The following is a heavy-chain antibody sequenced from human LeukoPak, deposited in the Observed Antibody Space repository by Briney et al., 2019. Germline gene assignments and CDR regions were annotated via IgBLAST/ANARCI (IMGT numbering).Heavy chain of an antibody. J-gene: IGHJ3*02. CDR3: AKSSRVVSRLTGAFDI. Sequence: GRSLRLSCAASGFTFDDYAMHWVRQAPGKGLEWVSGISWNSGSIGYADSVKGRFTISRDNAKNSLYLQMNSLRAEDMALYYCAKSSRVVSRLTGAFDIWGQGTMVTVSS. D-gene: IGHD5/OR15-5a*01. V-gene: IGHV3-9*03. CDR2: ISWNSGSI. CDR1: GFTFDDYA.